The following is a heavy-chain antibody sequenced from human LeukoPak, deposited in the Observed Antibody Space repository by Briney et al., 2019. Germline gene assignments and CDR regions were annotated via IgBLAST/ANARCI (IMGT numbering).Heavy chain of an antibody. CDR3: ARDYNGHFDY. V-gene: IGHV3-7*04. CDR1: GFTLRNYW. J-gene: IGHJ4*02. D-gene: IGHD2-8*01. CDR2: IKQDGSEK. Sequence: GGSVRLSCGASGFTLRNYWMSWVRQAPGKGLEWVANIKQDGSEKYYVDSVKGRFTISRDNARDSLYLQMNSLRVEDTALYYCARDYNGHFDYWGQGTLVTVSS.